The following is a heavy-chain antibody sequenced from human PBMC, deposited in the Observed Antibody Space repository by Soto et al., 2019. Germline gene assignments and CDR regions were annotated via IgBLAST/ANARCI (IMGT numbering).Heavy chain of an antibody. D-gene: IGHD3-22*01. CDR1: GFTFSSYA. V-gene: IGHV3-23*01. J-gene: IGHJ4*02. CDR3: AKDGASYYYDSSGYKTDH. CDR2: ISGSGGST. Sequence: EVQLLESGGGLVQPGGSLRLSCAASGFTFSSYAMSWVRQAPGKGLEWVSAISGSGGSTYYADSVKGRFTISRDNSKNTLYLQMNSLRAEDTAVYYCAKDGASYYYDSSGYKTDHWGQGTLVTVSS.